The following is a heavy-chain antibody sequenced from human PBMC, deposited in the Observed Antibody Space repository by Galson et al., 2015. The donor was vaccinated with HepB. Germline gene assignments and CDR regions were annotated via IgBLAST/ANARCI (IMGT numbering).Heavy chain of an antibody. CDR2: ISWNSGSI. V-gene: IGHV3-9*01. CDR3: AKVLLAKGIAVAGDAFDI. CDR1: GFTFDDYA. D-gene: IGHD6-19*01. Sequence: SLRLSCAASGFTFDDYAMHWVRQAPGKGLEWVSGISWNSGSIGYADSVKGRFTISRDNAKNSLYLQMNSLRAEDTALYYCAKVLLAKGIAVAGDAFDIWGQGTMVTVSS. J-gene: IGHJ3*02.